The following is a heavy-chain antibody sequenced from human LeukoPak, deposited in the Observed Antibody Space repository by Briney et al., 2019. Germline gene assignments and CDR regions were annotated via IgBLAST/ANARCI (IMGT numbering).Heavy chain of an antibody. CDR3: ARGGLKAAAGRVFDY. Sequence: ASVKVSCKASGYTFTGYYMHWVRQAPGQGLEWMGWINPNSGGTNYAQKFQGRVTMTRDTSISTAYMELSGLRSDDTAVYYCARGGLKAAAGRVFDYWGQGTLVTVSS. CDR2: INPNSGGT. J-gene: IGHJ4*02. V-gene: IGHV1-2*02. CDR1: GYTFTGYY. D-gene: IGHD6-13*01.